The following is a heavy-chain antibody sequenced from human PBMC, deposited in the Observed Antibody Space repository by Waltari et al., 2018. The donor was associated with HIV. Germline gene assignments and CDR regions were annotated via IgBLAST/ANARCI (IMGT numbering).Heavy chain of an antibody. J-gene: IGHJ5*02. CDR3: TRGVRYRGP. CDR1: NFSVSSNY. Sequence: EAGGSLIQPGGSLRLSCFVSNFSVSSNYFTWVRQSPTRVLGCVATIYRDETTHYSNSVKGRFVISRDNTKNIVYLLMKYLLFDDSAKYFCTRGVRYRGPWGQGTQVTVSS. D-gene: IGHD3-16*02. V-gene: IGHV3-53*05. CDR2: IYRDETT.